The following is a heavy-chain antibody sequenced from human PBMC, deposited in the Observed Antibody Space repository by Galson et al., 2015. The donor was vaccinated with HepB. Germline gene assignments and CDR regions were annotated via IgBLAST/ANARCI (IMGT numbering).Heavy chain of an antibody. J-gene: IGHJ3*02. V-gene: IGHV5-51*01. Sequence: QSGAEVKKPGESLKVSCKGSGYRFTSYWIAWVRQMPGKGLEWMGIIYPGDSDTRFSPSFQGQVTISADKSIRTAYLQWSSLKASDTAMYYCATGPDSSSLDAFDIWGQGTMVTVSS. D-gene: IGHD3-22*01. CDR3: ATGPDSSSLDAFDI. CDR2: IYPGDSDT. CDR1: GYRFTSYW.